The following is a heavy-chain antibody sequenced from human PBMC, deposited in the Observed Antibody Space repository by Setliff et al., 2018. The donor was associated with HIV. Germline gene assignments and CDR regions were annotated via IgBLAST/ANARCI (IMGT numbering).Heavy chain of an antibody. V-gene: IGHV4-38-2*01. CDR1: GYSISSGFW. Sequence: SETLSLTCDVSGYSISSGFWWGWIRQPPGKGLEWVGSIYHSGTTYYNPSLKSRVTISVDTSKNQFSLKLSSVTAADTAVYYCARGVRRRTYYYGSGSYYFDYWGQGTLVTVSS. CDR3: ARGVRRRTYYYGSGSYYFDY. J-gene: IGHJ4*02. D-gene: IGHD3-10*01. CDR2: IYHSGTT.